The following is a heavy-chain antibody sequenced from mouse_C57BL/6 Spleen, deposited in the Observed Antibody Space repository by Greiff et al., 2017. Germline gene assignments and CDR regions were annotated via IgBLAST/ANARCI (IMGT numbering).Heavy chain of an antibody. V-gene: IGHV1-15*01. CDR1: GYTFTDYE. CDR2: IDPETGGT. D-gene: IGHD1-1*01. J-gene: IGHJ2*01. CDR3: TRDYYGSSGDY. Sequence: QVQLQQSGAELVRPGASVTLSCKASGYTFTDYEMHWVKQTPVHGLEWIGAIDPETGGTAYNQKFKGKAILTADKPSSTAYMELRSLTSEDSAVYYCTRDYYGSSGDYWGQGTTLTVSS.